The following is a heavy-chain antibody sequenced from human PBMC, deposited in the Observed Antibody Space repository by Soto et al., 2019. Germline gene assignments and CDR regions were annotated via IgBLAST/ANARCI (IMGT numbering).Heavy chain of an antibody. CDR3: ARDRRRGSYYGPYFDY. CDR1: GGSFGDNY. V-gene: IGHV4-34*01. CDR2: INQSGRT. D-gene: IGHD1-26*01. J-gene: IGHJ4*02. Sequence: PSETLSLTCAVYGGSFGDNYWSWIRQAPEKGLEWIGEINQSGRTNYNPSLKSRVTISIDTSKNQLSLKLTPVTAADTAVYYCARDRRRGSYYGPYFDYWGQGTLVTVSS.